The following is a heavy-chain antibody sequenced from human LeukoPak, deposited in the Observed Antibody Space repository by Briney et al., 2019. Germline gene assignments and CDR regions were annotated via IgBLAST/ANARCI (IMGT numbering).Heavy chain of an antibody. D-gene: IGHD3-16*01. J-gene: IGHJ4*02. CDR1: GYSFTSYW. CDR2: IYPGDSYT. CDR3: ARLGVDPYGHIDY. Sequence: GESLKISCKGSGYSFTSYWIGCVRHMPGKGLELMGIIYPGDSYTRYSPSFQGQVTISADKSISTAYMQWSSLKASDTAMYYCARLGVDPYGHIDYWGQGTLVTVSS. V-gene: IGHV5-51*01.